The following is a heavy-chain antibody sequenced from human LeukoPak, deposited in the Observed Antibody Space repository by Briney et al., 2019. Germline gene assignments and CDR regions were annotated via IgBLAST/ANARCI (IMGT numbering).Heavy chain of an antibody. Sequence: ASVKVSCKASGYTFTGYYMHWVRQAPGQGLEWMGWINPNSGGTNYAQKFQGRVTMTRDTSISTAYMELSRLRSDDAAVYYCARGPYSSSWYGYWGQGTLVTVSS. CDR1: GYTFTGYY. D-gene: IGHD6-13*01. J-gene: IGHJ4*02. V-gene: IGHV1-2*02. CDR2: INPNSGGT. CDR3: ARGPYSSSWYGY.